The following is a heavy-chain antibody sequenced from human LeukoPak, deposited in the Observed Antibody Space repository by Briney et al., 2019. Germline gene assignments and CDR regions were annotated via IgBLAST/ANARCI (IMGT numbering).Heavy chain of an antibody. CDR2: INPSGGST. CDR1: GYTFTSYY. D-gene: IGHD3-10*01. J-gene: IGHJ6*02. Sequence: GASVKVSCKASGYTFTSYYMHWVRQAPAQGLEWMGIINPSGGSTSYAQKFQGRVTMTEDTSTDTAYMELSSLRSEDTAVYYCATAFSIWFGELKVWGQGTTVTVSS. CDR3: ATAFSIWFGELKV. V-gene: IGHV1-46*01.